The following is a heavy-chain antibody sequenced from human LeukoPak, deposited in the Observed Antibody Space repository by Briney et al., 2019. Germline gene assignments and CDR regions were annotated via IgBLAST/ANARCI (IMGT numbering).Heavy chain of an antibody. Sequence: SETLSLTCTVSGGSISSYYWSWIRQPPGKGLEYIGYVHYSGSTDYNPSLKSRVTISLDTTKNQFSLKVTSVIAADTAVYYCARLEPLATGASYWYHPLDVRGQGTTVTVS. D-gene: IGHD1-26*01. J-gene: IGHJ6*02. V-gene: IGHV4-59*08. CDR1: GGSISSYY. CDR3: ARLEPLATGASYWYHPLDV. CDR2: VHYSGST.